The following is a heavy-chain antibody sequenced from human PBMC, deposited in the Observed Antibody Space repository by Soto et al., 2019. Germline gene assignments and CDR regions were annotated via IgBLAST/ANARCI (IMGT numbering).Heavy chain of an antibody. CDR3: ANGARGVEGIIGLDAFDI. CDR1: GFTFSSYA. J-gene: IGHJ3*02. Sequence: GGSLRLSCAASGFTFSSYAMSWVRQAPGKGLEWVSAISGRGGSTYYADSVKGRLTISRDNTKTTLYLQMNSLRAEGTDVSYGANGARGVEGIIGLDAFDIWGQGTMVTVSS. CDR2: ISGRGGST. D-gene: IGHD3-16*02. V-gene: IGHV3-23*01.